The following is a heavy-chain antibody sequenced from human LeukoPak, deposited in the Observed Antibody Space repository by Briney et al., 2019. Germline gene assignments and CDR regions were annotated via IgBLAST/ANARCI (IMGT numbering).Heavy chain of an antibody. J-gene: IGHJ4*02. CDR3: ARVDYYYDSSGHLVAPPFDY. D-gene: IGHD3-22*01. CDR1: GYTFTGYY. Sequence: ASVKVSCKASGYTFTGYYMHWVRQAPGQGLEWMGWINPNSGGTNYAQKFQGRVTMTRDTSISTAYMELSRLRSDDTAVYYCARVDYYYDSSGHLVAPPFDYWGQGTLVTVSS. V-gene: IGHV1-2*02. CDR2: INPNSGGT.